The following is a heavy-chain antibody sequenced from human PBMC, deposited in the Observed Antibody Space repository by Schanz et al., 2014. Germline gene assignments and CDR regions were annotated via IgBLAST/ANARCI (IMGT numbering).Heavy chain of an antibody. V-gene: IGHV3-48*01. Sequence: EADLVESGGGLIQRGESLRLSCSASGFSFSSYSMNWVRQAPGKGLEWVSYISSSGTTIYYADSVKGRFTISRDNAKNSLYLQMNSLRAEDTAVFYCARDFDDRRGYGSGYCLGDCMDVWGQGTTVTVSS. CDR2: ISSSGTTI. D-gene: IGHD3-10*01. CDR3: ARDFDDRRGYGSGYCLGDCMDV. J-gene: IGHJ6*02. CDR1: GFSFSSYS.